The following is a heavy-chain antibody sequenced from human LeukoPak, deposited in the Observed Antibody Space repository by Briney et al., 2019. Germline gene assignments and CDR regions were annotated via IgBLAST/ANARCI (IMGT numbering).Heavy chain of an antibody. V-gene: IGHV6-1*01. J-gene: IGHJ2*01. Sequence: SQTLSLTCALSGDSVSSSSAAWNWIRQSPSRGLEWLGRTYYTSKWYNDYAVSVKSRITINPDTSRNQFSLQLSSVTPEDTAVYYCARARHNIHNGWAWYFDLWGRGTLVTVSS. CDR3: ARARHNIHNGWAWYFDL. CDR2: TYYTSKWYN. CDR1: GDSVSSSSAA. D-gene: IGHD6-19*01.